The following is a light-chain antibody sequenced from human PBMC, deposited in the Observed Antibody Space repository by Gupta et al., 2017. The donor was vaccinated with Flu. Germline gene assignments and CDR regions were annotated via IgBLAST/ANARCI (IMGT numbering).Light chain of an antibody. CDR3: AAWDDSLNGYV. CDR1: SANMGTNT. Sequence: HSVLTHPPSSSASPGQRLTISCSGSSANMGTNTVNWYQQLPGTAPKLLIYSNNQRPSGVPDRFSGSKSGTSASLAISGLQSEDEADYYCAAWDDSLNGYVFGTGTKVTVL. J-gene: IGLJ1*01. CDR2: SNN. V-gene: IGLV1-44*01.